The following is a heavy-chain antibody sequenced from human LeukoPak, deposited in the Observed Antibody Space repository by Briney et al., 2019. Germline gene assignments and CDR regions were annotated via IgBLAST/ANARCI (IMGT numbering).Heavy chain of an antibody. CDR3: ARRGVRGVPFDY. V-gene: IGHV4-31*03. D-gene: IGHD3-10*01. J-gene: IGHJ4*02. CDR2: IYYSGST. CDR1: GGSISSGGYY. Sequence: SGTLSLTCTVSGGSISSGGYYWSWIRQHPGKGLEWIGYIYYSGSTYYNPSLKSRVTISVGTSKNQFSLKLSSVTAADTAVYYCARRGVRGVPFDYWGQGTLVTVSS.